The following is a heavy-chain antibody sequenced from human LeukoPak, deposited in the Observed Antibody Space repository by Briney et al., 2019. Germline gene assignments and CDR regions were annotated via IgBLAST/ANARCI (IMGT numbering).Heavy chain of an antibody. CDR1: GLTFSDAW. CDR2: IKSNADGGTT. J-gene: IGHJ4*02. Sequence: GGSLRLSCATSGLTFSDAWMTWVRQAPGRGLEWLGRIKSNADGGTTDYAVPVKGRFSISRDDSKNTMYLQMNSLQTEDTGVYYCTTGFDGILVWSHKPSDYWGQGTLVTVSS. D-gene: IGHD3-10*01. V-gene: IGHV3-15*01. CDR3: TTGFDGILVWSHKPSDY.